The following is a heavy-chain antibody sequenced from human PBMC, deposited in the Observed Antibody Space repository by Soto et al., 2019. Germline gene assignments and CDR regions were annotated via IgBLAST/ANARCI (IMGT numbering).Heavy chain of an antibody. CDR2: ISDSDNAT. CDR3: AKGVSSSAWSASDS. CDR1: GFTLSSYA. D-gene: IGHD6-19*01. V-gene: IGHV3-23*01. Sequence: VQLLESGGGLVQPGGSLRLSCAASGFTLSSYAMTWVRQAPGKGLEWVSVISDSDNATYYADSVKGRLTISRDNSKNTLYLQLTSLRAEDTAVYYCAKGVSSSAWSASDSWGQGTLVTVSA. J-gene: IGHJ4*02.